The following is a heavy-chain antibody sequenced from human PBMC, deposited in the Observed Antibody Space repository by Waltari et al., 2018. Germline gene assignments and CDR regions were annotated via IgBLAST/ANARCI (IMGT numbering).Heavy chain of an antibody. CDR3: ARAPRPVVITHFDY. D-gene: IGHD3-22*01. CDR2: SSPILGIE. V-gene: IGHV1-69*04. CDR1: GGTFSSYA. J-gene: IGHJ4*02. Sequence: QVQLVQSGAEVKKPGSSVKVSCKASGGTFSSYAISWVRQAPGQGLEWMGGSSPILGIENYAQKCQGRVTITADESTSTAYMELGSLRSEDTAVYYCARAPRPVVITHFDYWGQGTLVTVSS.